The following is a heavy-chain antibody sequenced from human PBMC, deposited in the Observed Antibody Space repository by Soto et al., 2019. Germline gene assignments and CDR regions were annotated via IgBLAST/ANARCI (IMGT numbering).Heavy chain of an antibody. V-gene: IGHV4-31*03. CDR2: IYYSGST. CDR3: AREAKKYCSGGSCYYFDY. D-gene: IGHD2-15*01. Sequence: PSETLSLTCTVSGGSISSGGYYWSWIRQHPGKGREGIGYIYYSGSTYYNPPLKSRVTISVDTSKHQFSLKLSSVTAADTAVYYCAREAKKYCSGGSCYYFDYWGQGTLVTVSS. CDR1: GGSISSGGYY. J-gene: IGHJ4*02.